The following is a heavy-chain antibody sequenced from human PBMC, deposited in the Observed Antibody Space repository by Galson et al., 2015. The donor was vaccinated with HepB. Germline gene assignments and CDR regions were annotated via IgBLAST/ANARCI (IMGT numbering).Heavy chain of an antibody. CDR3: ARDVYCSGGSCYSDRFDY. CDR2: IWYDGSNK. V-gene: IGHV3-33*08. CDR1: GFTFSSYG. D-gene: IGHD2-15*01. J-gene: IGHJ4*02. Sequence: SLRLSCAASGFTFSSYGMHWVRQAPGKGLEWVAVIWYDGSNKYYADSVKGRFTISRDNSKNTLYLQMNSLRAEDTAVYYCARDVYCSGGSCYSDRFDYWGQGTLVTVSS.